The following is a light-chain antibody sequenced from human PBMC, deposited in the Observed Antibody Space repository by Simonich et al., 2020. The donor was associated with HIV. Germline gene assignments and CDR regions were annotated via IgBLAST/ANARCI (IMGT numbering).Light chain of an antibody. J-gene: IGKJ3*01. CDR3: QQANSFTFT. CDR1: HSISSW. Sequence: DIQLTQSPSTLSASVGDRVTITCRASHSISSWLAWYQQKPGKAPKPLIYAASTLQKLVPSRFSGSGSGTDFTLTISSLQPEDFATYYCQQANSFTFTFGPGTKVDIK. V-gene: IGKV1-12*01. CDR2: AAS.